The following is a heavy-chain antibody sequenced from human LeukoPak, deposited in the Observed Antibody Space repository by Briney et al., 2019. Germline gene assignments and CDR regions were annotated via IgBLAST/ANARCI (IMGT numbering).Heavy chain of an antibody. CDR2: INPNSGGT. CDR1: GYIFSGYY. D-gene: IGHD1-14*01. CDR3: ARVSPRHYYYMDV. J-gene: IGHJ6*03. Sequence: ASVKVSCKASGYIFSGYYMHWVRQAPGQGLEGMGWINPNSGGTNYAKKFQGRVTMTRDTSISTAYMDLSRLRSDDTAVYYCARVSPRHYYYMDVWGKGTTVTVSS. V-gene: IGHV1-2*02.